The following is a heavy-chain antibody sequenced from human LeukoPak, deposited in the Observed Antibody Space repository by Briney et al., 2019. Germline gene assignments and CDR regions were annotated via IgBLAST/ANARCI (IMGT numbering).Heavy chain of an antibody. V-gene: IGHV3-23*01. Sequence: GGSLRLSCAASGFTFSSYAMSWVRQAPGKGLEWVSAISGSGGTTYYADSVKGRFTFSRDNSKNTLYLQMNSLRAEDTAIYYCARMIRDYGDSNWFDPWGQGTLVTVSS. D-gene: IGHD4-17*01. CDR3: ARMIRDYGDSNWFDP. J-gene: IGHJ5*02. CDR2: ISGSGGTT. CDR1: GFTFSSYA.